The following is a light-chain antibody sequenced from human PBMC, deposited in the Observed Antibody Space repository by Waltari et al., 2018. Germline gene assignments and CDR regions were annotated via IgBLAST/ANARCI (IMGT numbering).Light chain of an antibody. CDR1: KLEDKY. Sequence: SYELTQPPSVSVSPGQTASITCSGAKLEDKYAYWNQQKPGQSPILVIYQDNRRPSGIPERFSGSTSGNTATLTISGTQAMDEADYYCQAWDRNTYVVFGGGTKLTVL. V-gene: IGLV3-1*01. J-gene: IGLJ2*01. CDR3: QAWDRNTYVV. CDR2: QDN.